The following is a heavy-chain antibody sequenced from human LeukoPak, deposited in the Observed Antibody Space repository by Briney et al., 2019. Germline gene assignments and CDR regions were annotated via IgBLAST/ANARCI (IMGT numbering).Heavy chain of an antibody. J-gene: IGHJ5*02. CDR3: ARDSLGIAATGLNWFDP. D-gene: IGHD6-13*01. Sequence: SETLSLTCTVSGGSISSYYWSWIRQPPGKGLEWIGYIYYSGSTNYNPSLKSRVTISVDTSKNQFSLKLSSVTAADTAVYYCARDSLGIAATGLNWFDPWGQGTLVTVSS. V-gene: IGHV4-59*12. CDR2: IYYSGST. CDR1: GGSISSYY.